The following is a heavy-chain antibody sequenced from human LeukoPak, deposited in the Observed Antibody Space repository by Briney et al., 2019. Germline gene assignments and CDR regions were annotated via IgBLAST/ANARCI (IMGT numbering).Heavy chain of an antibody. CDR1: GYTFTSYG. CDR2: ISAYNGNT. CDR3: ARGAPSTAVAGTGDY. V-gene: IGHV1-18*01. Sequence: ASVKVSCKASGYTFTSYGISWVRQAPGQGLERMGCISAYNGNTNYAQKLQGRVTMTTDTSTSTAYMELRSLRSDDTAVYYCARGAPSTAVAGTGDYWGQGTLVTVSS. J-gene: IGHJ4*02. D-gene: IGHD6-19*01.